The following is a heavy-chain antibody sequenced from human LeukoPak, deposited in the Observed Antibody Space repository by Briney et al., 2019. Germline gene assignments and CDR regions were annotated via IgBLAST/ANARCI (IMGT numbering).Heavy chain of an antibody. CDR1: GFTFSSYA. CDR3: AGDAFITGFDP. J-gene: IGHJ5*02. CDR2: ISYDGSNK. D-gene: IGHD3-22*01. V-gene: IGHV3-30-3*01. Sequence: GGSLRLSCAASGFTFSSYAMHWVRQAPGKGLEWVAVISYDGSNKYYADSVKGRFTISRDNSKNTLYLQMNSLRAEDTAVYYCAGDAFITGFDPWGQGTLVTVSS.